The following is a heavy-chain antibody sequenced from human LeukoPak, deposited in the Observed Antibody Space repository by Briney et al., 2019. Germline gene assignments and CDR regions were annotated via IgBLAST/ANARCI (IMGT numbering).Heavy chain of an antibody. J-gene: IGHJ4*02. CDR3: AKDPDYDSSGYYYVLYYFDY. CDR2: ISGSGGST. D-gene: IGHD3-22*01. Sequence: GGSLRLSCAASGFTFSSYAMSWVRQAPGKGLEWVSAISGSGGSTYYADSVKGRFTISRDNSKNTLYLQMNSLRAEDTAVYYCAKDPDYDSSGYYYVLYYFDYWGQGTLVTVSS. V-gene: IGHV3-23*01. CDR1: GFTFSSYA.